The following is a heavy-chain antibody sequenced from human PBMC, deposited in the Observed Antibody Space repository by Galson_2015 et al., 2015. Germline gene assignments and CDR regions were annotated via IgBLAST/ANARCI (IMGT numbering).Heavy chain of an antibody. J-gene: IGHJ6*02. CDR1: GGSISSSNW. D-gene: IGHD1-14*01. CDR2: IYHSGST. Sequence: SETLSLTCAVSGGSISSSNWWSWVRQPPGKGLEWIGEIYHSGSTNYNPSLKSRVTISVDKSKNQFSLKLSSVTAADQGLYYCARTPLKYNKESPFYDGMDRWGQGTTVTVSS. V-gene: IGHV4-4*02. CDR3: ARTPLKYNKESPFYDGMDR.